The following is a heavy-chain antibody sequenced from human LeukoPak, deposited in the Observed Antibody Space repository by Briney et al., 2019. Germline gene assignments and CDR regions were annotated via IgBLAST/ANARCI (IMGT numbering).Heavy chain of an antibody. Sequence: SETLSLTCAVSGGSFGVYYWSWIRQPPGKGLEWIGEVNHLGRTNYNPSLKSRVTMSLDTSKKEVSLKLTSVTAADTAVYYCARGSASGIYPIDYWGQGTLVTVSS. J-gene: IGHJ4*02. D-gene: IGHD6-19*01. V-gene: IGHV4-34*01. CDR3: ARGSASGIYPIDY. CDR1: GGSFGVYY. CDR2: VNHLGRT.